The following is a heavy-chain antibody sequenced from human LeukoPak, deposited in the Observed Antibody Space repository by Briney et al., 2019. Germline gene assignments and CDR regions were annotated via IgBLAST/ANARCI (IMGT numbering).Heavy chain of an antibody. CDR2: IYYSGST. J-gene: IGHJ5*02. D-gene: IGHD3-3*01. V-gene: IGHV4-31*03. CDR1: GGSISSGGYY. Sequence: SETLSLTCTVSGGSISSGGYYWSWIRQHPGKGLEWIGYIYYSGSTYYNPSLKSRVTISVDTSKNQFSLKLSSVTAADTAVYYCAREMPPRPIWSGYNWFDPWGQGTLVTVSS. CDR3: AREMPPRPIWSGYNWFDP.